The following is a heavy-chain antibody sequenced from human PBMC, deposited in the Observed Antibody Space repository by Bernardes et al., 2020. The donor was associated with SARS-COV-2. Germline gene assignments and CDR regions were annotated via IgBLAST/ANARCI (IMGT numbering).Heavy chain of an antibody. D-gene: IGHD1-26*01. V-gene: IGHV3-23*01. CDR2: VTGSGDGT. Sequence: GGSRSPSCGASGFTFSSYAVGWVRQAPGKGLEWGSTVTGSGDGTYYVDSLKSRFTISRDNSKNTLYLQMNSLRAEDTAVYYCAKQGRVNTGSFDYWGQGTLVTVSS. J-gene: IGHJ4*02. CDR3: AKQGRVNTGSFDY. CDR1: GFTFSSYA.